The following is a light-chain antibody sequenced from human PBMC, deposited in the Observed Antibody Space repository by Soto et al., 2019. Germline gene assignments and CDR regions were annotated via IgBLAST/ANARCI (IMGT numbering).Light chain of an antibody. CDR1: QSVSSSY. Sequence: EIVLTQSPATLSLSPGERATLSCRASQSVSSSYLAWYQQKPGQAPRLLIYDASRRATGIPDRFSGSGSETDFTLTISGLEPEDFAVYYCQQYDSSPPITFGQGTRLEIK. J-gene: IGKJ5*01. CDR2: DAS. CDR3: QQYDSSPPIT. V-gene: IGKV3-20*01.